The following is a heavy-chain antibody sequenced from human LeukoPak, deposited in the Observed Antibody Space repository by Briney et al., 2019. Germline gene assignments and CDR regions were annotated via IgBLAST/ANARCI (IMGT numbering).Heavy chain of an antibody. CDR3: ARDYTGDFGY. Sequence: GGSLRLSCAASGFTFSSYGMSWVRQAPGKGLEWVAVISYDGSNKYYADSVKGRFTISRDNSKNTLYLQMNSLRAEDTAVYYCARDYTGDFGYWGQGTLVTVSS. D-gene: IGHD3-16*01. V-gene: IGHV3-30*03. CDR2: ISYDGSNK. CDR1: GFTFSSYG. J-gene: IGHJ4*02.